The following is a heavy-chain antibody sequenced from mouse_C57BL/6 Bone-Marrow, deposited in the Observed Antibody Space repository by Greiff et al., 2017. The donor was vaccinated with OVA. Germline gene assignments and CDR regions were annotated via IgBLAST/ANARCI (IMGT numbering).Heavy chain of an antibody. CDR1: GYTFTSYW. Sequence: QVQLKQPGAELVKPGASVKMSCKASGYTFTSYWITWVKQRPGQGLEWIGDIYPGSGSTNYNEKFKSKATLTVDTSSSTAYMQLSSLTSEDSAVYYCARGYYGLDAMDYWGQGTSVTVSS. CDR2: IYPGSGST. CDR3: ARGYYGLDAMDY. V-gene: IGHV1-55*01. J-gene: IGHJ4*01. D-gene: IGHD2-1*01.